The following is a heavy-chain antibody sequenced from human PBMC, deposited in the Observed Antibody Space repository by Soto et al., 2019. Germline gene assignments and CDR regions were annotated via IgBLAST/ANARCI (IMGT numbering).Heavy chain of an antibody. CDR2: IIPIFGTA. CDR3: ASGRSIAAAGEYYYYYYGMDV. V-gene: IGHV1-69*13. J-gene: IGHJ6*02. D-gene: IGHD6-13*01. Sequence: SVKVSCKASGGTFSSYAISWVRQAPGQGLEWMGGIIPIFGTANYAQKFQGRVTITADESTSTAYMELSSLRSEDTAVYYCASGRSIAAAGEYYYYYYGMDVWGQGTTVTVSS. CDR1: GGTFSSYA.